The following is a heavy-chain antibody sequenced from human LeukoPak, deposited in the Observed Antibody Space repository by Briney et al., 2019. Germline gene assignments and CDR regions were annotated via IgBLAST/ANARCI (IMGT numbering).Heavy chain of an antibody. V-gene: IGHV3-21*01. CDR2: ISGLSSYT. Sequence: RGSLRHSSSDSGFTFSDYDINWVRQAPGKGLEWVSSISGLSSYTYYGESVKGLFSISRDNAKNSLYLHMNRLGAEDTATYYCGRAFPPLRPSTPGDLRGQGLLVSVSS. J-gene: IGHJ4*02. CDR3: GRAFPPLRPSTPGDL. CDR1: GFTFSDYD. D-gene: IGHD3-16*01.